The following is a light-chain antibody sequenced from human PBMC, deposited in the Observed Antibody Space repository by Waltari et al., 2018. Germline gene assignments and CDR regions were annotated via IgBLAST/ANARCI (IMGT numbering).Light chain of an antibody. CDR3: QTGGHGTWV. Sequence: QLVLTQSPSASASLGASVKLTCTLSSGHSTNVLAWLPKRPEEGPRYLMKVNSDGSHNKGDEIPDRFSGTSSGAERYLSISSRQAEDEADYYCQTGGHGTWVFGGGTKLTVL. CDR1: SGHSTNV. J-gene: IGLJ3*02. CDR2: VNSDGSH. V-gene: IGLV4-69*01.